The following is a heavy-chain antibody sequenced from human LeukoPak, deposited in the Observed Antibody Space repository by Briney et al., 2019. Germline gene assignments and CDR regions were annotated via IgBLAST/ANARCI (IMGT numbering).Heavy chain of an antibody. J-gene: IGHJ4*02. CDR2: IKSKAQGVTT. CDR1: GFTFSNAW. D-gene: IGHD3-22*01. V-gene: IGHV3-15*01. CDR3: TKYYDGHDY. Sequence: GGSLRLSCAASGFTFSNAWMSWVRQAPGKELEWLGRIKSKAQGVTTDYAAPVKGRFTISRDDSKNTLYLQMNSLKTEDAAVYYCTKYYDGHDYWGQGTLVTVSS.